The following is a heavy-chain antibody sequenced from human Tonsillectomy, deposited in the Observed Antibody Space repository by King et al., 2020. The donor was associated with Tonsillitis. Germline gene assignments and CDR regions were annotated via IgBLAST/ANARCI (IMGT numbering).Heavy chain of an antibody. D-gene: IGHD5-24*01. V-gene: IGHV1-2*02. CDR1: GYTFTGYY. CDR3: ARGYTPAGGMAAIPDYFDD. J-gene: IGHJ4*02. Sequence: QLVQSGAEVKKPGASVRVSCKASGYTFTGYYIHWVRQAPGQGLQWMGWINPNSGGTNYAQKLQGRVTMTRDTSITTAYMELRRLRSDATAVYYCARGYTPAGGMAAIPDYFDDWGQGTLVTVSS. CDR2: INPNSGGT.